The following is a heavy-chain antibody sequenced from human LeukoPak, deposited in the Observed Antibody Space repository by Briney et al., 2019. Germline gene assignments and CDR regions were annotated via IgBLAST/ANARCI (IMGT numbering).Heavy chain of an antibody. Sequence: GGSLRLSCAASGFTFSDYYMSWIRQAPGKGLEWVSYISSSGSTIYYADSVKGRFTISRDNAKNSLYLQMNSLRAEDTAVYYCARVVGYSPNEEDAFDIWGQGTMVTVSS. V-gene: IGHV3-11*01. CDR3: ARVVGYSPNEEDAFDI. J-gene: IGHJ3*02. D-gene: IGHD6-13*01. CDR1: GFTFSDYY. CDR2: ISSSGSTI.